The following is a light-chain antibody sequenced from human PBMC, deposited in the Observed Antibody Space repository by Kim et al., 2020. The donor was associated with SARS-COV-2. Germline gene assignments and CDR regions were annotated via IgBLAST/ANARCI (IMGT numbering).Light chain of an antibody. CDR3: QQYYSTPQA. Sequence: DIMMTQSPDSLAVSPGERATINCRSSQSLLYNSNQKNYLAWYQQKPGQPPKLLIYWASTRESGVPDRFSGSGSGTDFTLSISSLQAEDVAVYYCQQYYSTPQAFGGGTKVDIK. CDR2: WAS. J-gene: IGKJ4*01. V-gene: IGKV4-1*01. CDR1: QSLLYNSNQKNY.